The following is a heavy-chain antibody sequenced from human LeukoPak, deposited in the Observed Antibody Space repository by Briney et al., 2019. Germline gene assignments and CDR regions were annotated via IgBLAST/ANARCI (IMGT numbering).Heavy chain of an antibody. J-gene: IGHJ4*02. Sequence: GGSLRLSCAASGFTFSSYAMSWVRQAPGKGLEWVSGISGSGGSTYYADSVKGRFTVSRDNSKNTMYLQMNRLRAEDTAVYYCAKDLRVGANDYWGQGTLVTVSS. CDR3: AKDLRVGANDY. V-gene: IGHV3-23*01. D-gene: IGHD1-26*01. CDR1: GFTFSSYA. CDR2: ISGSGGST.